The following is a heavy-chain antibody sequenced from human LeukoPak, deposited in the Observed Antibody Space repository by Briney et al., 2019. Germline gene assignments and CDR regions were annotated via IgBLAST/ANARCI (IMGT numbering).Heavy chain of an antibody. J-gene: IGHJ4*02. CDR2: VHYSGTA. D-gene: IGHD2-2*01. V-gene: IGHV4-59*12. CDR1: DGSITNYD. CDR3: ARADCSSTSCYGRLIDY. Sequence: PSETLSLTCTVSDGSITNYDWSWVRQPPGKGLEFIGHVHYSGTANYNPSLRSRVTISVDTSKNQFSLKLGSVTAADTAVYYCARADCSSTSCYGRLIDYWGQGTLVTVSS.